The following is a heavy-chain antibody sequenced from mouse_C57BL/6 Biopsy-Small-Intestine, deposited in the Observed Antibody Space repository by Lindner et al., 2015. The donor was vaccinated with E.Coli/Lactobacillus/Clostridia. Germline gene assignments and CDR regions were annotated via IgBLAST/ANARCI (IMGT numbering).Heavy chain of an antibody. Sequence: VQLQESGAELVKPGTSVKLSCKTSGYTFTSYWMNWVKQRPGRGLEWIGRIHPSDSETHYNQKFKNKATLTVDESSNTAYIQLSSLTSEDSAVYYCARGTTRAWPFAYWGQGTLVTVSA. CDR3: ARGTTRAWPFAY. J-gene: IGHJ3*01. D-gene: IGHD3-1*01. CDR1: GYTFTSYW. CDR2: IHPSDSET. V-gene: IGHV1-74*01.